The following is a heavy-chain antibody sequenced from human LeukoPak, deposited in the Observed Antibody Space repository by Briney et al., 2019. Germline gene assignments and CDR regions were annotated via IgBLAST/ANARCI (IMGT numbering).Heavy chain of an antibody. D-gene: IGHD5-12*01. CDR2: IYSGGST. CDR1: GFTVSSNY. J-gene: IGHJ4*02. V-gene: IGHV3-53*01. Sequence: GGSLRLSCAASGFTVSSNYMSWVRQAPGKGLEWVSVIYSGGSTYYADSVEGRFTIPRDNSKNTLYLQMNSLRAEDTAVYYCATGRGYSGYDEYYFDYWGQGTLVTVSS. CDR3: ATGRGYSGYDEYYFDY.